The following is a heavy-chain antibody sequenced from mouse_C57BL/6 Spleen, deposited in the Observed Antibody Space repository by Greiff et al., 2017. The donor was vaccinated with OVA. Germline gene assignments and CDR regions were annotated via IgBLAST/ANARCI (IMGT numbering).Heavy chain of an antibody. V-gene: IGHV1-53*01. D-gene: IGHD1-1*01. CDR2: INPSNGGT. J-gene: IGHJ2*01. CDR1: GYTFTSYW. Sequence: VQLQQPGTELVKPGASVKLSCKASGYTFTSYWMHWVKQRPGQGLEWIGNINPSNGGTNYNEKFKSKATLTVDKYSSTAYIQLSSLTSEDSAVYYCARRGLYYGSSYFPYYFDYWGQGTTLTVSS. CDR3: ARRGLYYGSSYFPYYFDY.